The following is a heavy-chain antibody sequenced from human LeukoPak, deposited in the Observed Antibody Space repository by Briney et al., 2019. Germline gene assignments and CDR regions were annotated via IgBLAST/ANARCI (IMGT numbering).Heavy chain of an antibody. CDR3: ARDLELLWFGEFDAFDI. D-gene: IGHD3-10*01. CDR1: GGSFSGYY. V-gene: IGHV4-34*01. J-gene: IGHJ3*02. Sequence: SETLSLTCAVYGGSFSGYYWSWIRQPPGKGLEWIGEINHSGSTNYNPSLKSRVTISVDTSKNQFSLKLSSVTAADTAVYYCARDLELLWFGEFDAFDIWGQGTMVTVSS. CDR2: INHSGST.